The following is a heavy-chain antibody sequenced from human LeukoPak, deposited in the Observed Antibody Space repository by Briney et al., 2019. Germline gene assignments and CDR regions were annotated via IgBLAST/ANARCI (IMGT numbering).Heavy chain of an antibody. D-gene: IGHD2-15*01. CDR1: GGSISSSSYY. V-gene: IGHV4-39*07. Sequence: PSETLSLTCTVSGGSISSSSYYWGWIRQPPGKGLEWIGSIYYSGSTYYNPSLKSRVTISVDTSKNQFSLKLSSVTAADTAVYYCATSNLLHCSGGSCPEYYFDYWGQGTLVTVSS. J-gene: IGHJ4*02. CDR3: ATSNLLHCSGGSCPEYYFDY. CDR2: IYYSGST.